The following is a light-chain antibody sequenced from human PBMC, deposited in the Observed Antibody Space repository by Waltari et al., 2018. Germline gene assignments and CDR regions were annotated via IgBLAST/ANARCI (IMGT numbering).Light chain of an antibody. CDR1: QSVRRY. CDR2: DAS. V-gene: IGKV3-11*01. Sequence: EIVLTQSPATLSLSPGERATLSCRASQSVRRYLAWYQQKPGQAPRLLIDDASNRATGIPARFSGGGSGTDFTLTISSLAPEDFAVYYCQQRSSWPPTFGQGTKVEIK. CDR3: QQRSSWPPT. J-gene: IGKJ1*01.